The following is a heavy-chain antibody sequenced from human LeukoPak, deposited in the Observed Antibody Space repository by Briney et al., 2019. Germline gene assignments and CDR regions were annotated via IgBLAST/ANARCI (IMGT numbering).Heavy chain of an antibody. D-gene: IGHD2-15*01. Sequence: SETLSLTCTVSGGSISSSSYYWGWIRQPPGKGLEWIGTIYYSGSTYYNPSLRSRVTISVDTSKNQFSLKPSSVTAADTAVYYCTRHPYRYCSGGNCYSDYWGQGTLVTVSS. J-gene: IGHJ4*02. V-gene: IGHV4-39*01. CDR1: GGSISSSSYY. CDR2: IYYSGST. CDR3: TRHPYRYCSGGNCYSDY.